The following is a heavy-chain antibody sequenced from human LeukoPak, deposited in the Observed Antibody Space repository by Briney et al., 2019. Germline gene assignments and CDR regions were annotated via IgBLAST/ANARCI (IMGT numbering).Heavy chain of an antibody. V-gene: IGHV3-9*01. CDR3: AKDIGGIGAAGFDY. J-gene: IGHJ4*02. Sequence: PGGSLRLSCAAAGFTFDDYAMHSVRQARGKGLEWVSGISWNSGSIGYADSVKGRFTISRDNAKNSLYLQMNSLRAEDTALYYCAKDIGGIGAAGFDYWGQGTLVTVSS. D-gene: IGHD6-13*01. CDR1: GFTFDDYA. CDR2: ISWNSGSI.